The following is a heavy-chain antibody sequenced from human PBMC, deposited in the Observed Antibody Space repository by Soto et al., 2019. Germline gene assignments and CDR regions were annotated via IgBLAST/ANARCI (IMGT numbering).Heavy chain of an antibody. V-gene: IGHV4-4*02. CDR2: IYNSGST. CDR1: GGSISSSNW. Sequence: PSETLSLTCAVSGGSISSSNWWSWVRQPPGKGLQWIGEIYNSGSTNYNPSLKSRVTISVDKSKNQFPLKLSSVTAADTAVYYCARHKSSSWRSGFDYWGQGTLVTVSS. CDR3: ARHKSSSWRSGFDY. J-gene: IGHJ4*02. D-gene: IGHD6-13*01.